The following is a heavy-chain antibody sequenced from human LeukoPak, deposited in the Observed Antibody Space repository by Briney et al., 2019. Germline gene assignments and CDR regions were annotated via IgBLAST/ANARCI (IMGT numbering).Heavy chain of an antibody. CDR1: GYTFTSYY. CDR3: TRGLNSYNWFDP. J-gene: IGHJ5*02. Sequence: ASVKVSRKASGYTFTSYYMHWVRQAPGQGLEWMGIINPSGGSTTYAQRFQGRVTMTRDTSTSTVYMELSSLRSEDTAVYYCTRGLNSYNWFDPWGQGTLVTVSS. V-gene: IGHV1-46*03. CDR2: INPSGGST. D-gene: IGHD3/OR15-3a*01.